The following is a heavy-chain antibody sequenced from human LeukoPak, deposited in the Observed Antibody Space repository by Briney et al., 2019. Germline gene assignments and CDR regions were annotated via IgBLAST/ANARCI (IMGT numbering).Heavy chain of an antibody. V-gene: IGHV1-18*01. CDR2: ISGYNGNT. CDR1: GYTFTTYG. D-gene: IGHD2-15*01. Sequence: ASVKVSCKASGYTFTTYGLSWVRQAPGQGLEWMGWISGYNGNTNYAQSLQGRVTMTADTSANTAYMELRSLRSEDTAVYYCATEGCSGGSCQFDYWGQGTLVTVSS. J-gene: IGHJ4*02. CDR3: ATEGCSGGSCQFDY.